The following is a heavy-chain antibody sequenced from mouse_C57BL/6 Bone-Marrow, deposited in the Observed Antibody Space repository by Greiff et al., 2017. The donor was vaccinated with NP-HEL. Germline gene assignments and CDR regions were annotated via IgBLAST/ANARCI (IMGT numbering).Heavy chain of an antibody. D-gene: IGHD2-3*01. Sequence: EVKLVESGGGLVQPKGSLKLSCAASGFSFNTYAMNWVRQAPGKGLEWVASIRSKSNNYATYYADSVKDRFTISRDDSESMLYLQMNNLKTEDTAMYYCVRRWVQPWGQGTLVTVSA. CDR3: VRRWVQP. V-gene: IGHV10-1*01. CDR2: IRSKSNNYAT. CDR1: GFSFNTYA. J-gene: IGHJ3*01.